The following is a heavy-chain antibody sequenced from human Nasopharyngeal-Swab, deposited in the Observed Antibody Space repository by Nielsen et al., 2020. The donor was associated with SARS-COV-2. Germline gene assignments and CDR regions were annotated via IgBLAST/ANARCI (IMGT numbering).Heavy chain of an antibody. V-gene: IGHV3-23*01. CDR2: ITGSGPSA. Sequence: GGSLRLSCAASGFTFNRHVMHWVRQAPGKGLEWLSAITGSGPSAYYADSVKGRFAMSRDNSKNMLFLQMNSLGAGDTAVYFCAKDRGYCSGATCYDSYYSMDVWGKGTTVTVSS. CDR1: GFTFNRHV. D-gene: IGHD2-15*01. J-gene: IGHJ6*03. CDR3: AKDRGYCSGATCYDSYYSMDV.